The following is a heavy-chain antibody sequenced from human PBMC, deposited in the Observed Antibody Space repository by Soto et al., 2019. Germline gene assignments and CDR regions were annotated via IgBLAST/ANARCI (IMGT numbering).Heavy chain of an antibody. CDR3: ARSPPTVYYYYGMDV. J-gene: IGHJ6*02. CDR2: INPSGGST. CDR1: GYTFTSYY. Sequence: ASVKVSCKASGYTFTSYYMHWVRQAPGQGLEWMGIINPSGGSTSYAQKFQGRVTMTRDTSTSTVYMELSSLRSEDTAVYYCARSPPTVYYYYGMDVWGQGTTVTVSS. V-gene: IGHV1-46*01. D-gene: IGHD4-4*01.